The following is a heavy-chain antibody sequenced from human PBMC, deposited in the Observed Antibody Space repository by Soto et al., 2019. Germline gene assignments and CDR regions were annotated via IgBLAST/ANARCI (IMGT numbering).Heavy chain of an antibody. CDR3: AKDQWPYSSSWHSIDY. CDR1: GFTFSSYG. D-gene: IGHD6-13*01. CDR2: ISYDGSNK. Sequence: PGGSLRLSCAASGFTFSSYGMHWVRQAPGKGLEWVAVISYDGSNKYYADSVKGRFTISRDNSKNTLYLQMNSLRAEDTVVYFCAKDQWPYSSSWHSIDYWGQGTLVTVSS. V-gene: IGHV3-30*18. J-gene: IGHJ4*02.